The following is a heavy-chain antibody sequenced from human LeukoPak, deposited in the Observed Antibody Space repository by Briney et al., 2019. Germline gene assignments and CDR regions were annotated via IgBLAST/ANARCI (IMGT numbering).Heavy chain of an antibody. CDR1: GGSISSYY. J-gene: IGHJ3*02. D-gene: IGHD3-3*01. CDR3: ARDDFWSGYRAFDI. V-gene: IGHV4-4*07. CDR2: IYTSGST. Sequence: PSETLPLTCTVSGGSISSYYWNWIRQSAGKGLEWIGRIYTSGSTNYNPSLKSRVTVSVDTSKNQFSLKVSSVTAADTAVYYCARDDFWSGYRAFDIWGQGTRVTVSS.